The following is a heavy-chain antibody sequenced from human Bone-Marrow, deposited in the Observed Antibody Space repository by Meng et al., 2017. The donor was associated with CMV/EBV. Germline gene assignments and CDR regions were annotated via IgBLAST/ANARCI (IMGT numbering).Heavy chain of an antibody. J-gene: IGHJ6*02. CDR1: GFTFSSYG. CDR3: AKVGPYYDFWSGYYFRDYYYYGMDV. Sequence: GESLKISCAASGFTFSSYGMHWVRQAPGKGLEWVAFIRYDGSNKYYADSVKGRFTISRDNSKNTLYLQMNSLRAEDTAVYYCAKVGPYYDFWSGYYFRDYYYYGMDVWGQGTTFTVSS. D-gene: IGHD3-3*01. CDR2: IRYDGSNK. V-gene: IGHV3-30*02.